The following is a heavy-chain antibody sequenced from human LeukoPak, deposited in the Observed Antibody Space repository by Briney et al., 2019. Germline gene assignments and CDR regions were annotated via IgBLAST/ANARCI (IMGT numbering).Heavy chain of an antibody. D-gene: IGHD2-15*01. J-gene: IGHJ5*02. CDR3: ARGAFPKDIVVVVAGGNWFDP. CDR1: GYTFTSYD. CDR2: MNPNSGNT. Sequence: GASVKVSCKASGYTFTSYDINWVRQATGQGLEWMGWMNPNSGNTGYAQKFQGRVTITRNTSISTAYMELSSLRSEDTAVYYCARGAFPKDIVVVVAGGNWFDPWGQGTLVTVSS. V-gene: IGHV1-8*03.